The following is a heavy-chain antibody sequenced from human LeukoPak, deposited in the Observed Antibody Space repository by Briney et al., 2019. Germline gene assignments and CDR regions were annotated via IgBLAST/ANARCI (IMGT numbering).Heavy chain of an antibody. D-gene: IGHD5-24*01. V-gene: IGHV4-39*01. CDR3: ASGLQSRDGYNYVGVGDY. J-gene: IGHJ4*02. CDR2: IYYSGST. CDR1: GGSISSSSYY. Sequence: PSETLSLTCTVSGGSISSSSYYWGWIRQPPGKGREWIGSIYYSGSTYYNPSLKSRVTISVDTSKNQFSLKLSSVTAADTAVYYCASGLQSRDGYNYVGVGDYWGQGTLVTVSS.